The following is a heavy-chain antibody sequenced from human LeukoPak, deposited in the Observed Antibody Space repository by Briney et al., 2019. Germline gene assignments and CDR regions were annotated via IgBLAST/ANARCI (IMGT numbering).Heavy chain of an antibody. CDR2: ISSSSSHI. V-gene: IGHV3-21*01. CDR1: GFTFSSYS. J-gene: IGHJ4*02. D-gene: IGHD4-23*01. Sequence: PGGSQRLSCAASGFTFSSYSMNWVRQAPGKGLEWVSSISSSSSHIKYADSVKGRFTISRDNSKNTLYLQMNSLSAEDTAVYYCTKDQSLSVVNYYSDHWGQGNLVTVSS. CDR3: TKDQSLSVVNYYSDH.